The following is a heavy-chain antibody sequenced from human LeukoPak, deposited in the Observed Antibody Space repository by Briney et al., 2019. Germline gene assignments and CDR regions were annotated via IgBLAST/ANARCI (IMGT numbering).Heavy chain of an antibody. CDR2: ISSSSSYI. J-gene: IGHJ3*02. V-gene: IGHV3-21*01. Sequence: GGSLRLSCAASGFTFSSYSMNWVRQAPGKGLEWVSSISSSSSYIYYADSVKGRFTISRDNAKNSLYLQMNSLRAEDTAVYYCARDVGEYQWELRFGDAFDIWGQGTMVTVSS. D-gene: IGHD1-26*01. CDR3: ARDVGEYQWELRFGDAFDI. CDR1: GFTFSSYS.